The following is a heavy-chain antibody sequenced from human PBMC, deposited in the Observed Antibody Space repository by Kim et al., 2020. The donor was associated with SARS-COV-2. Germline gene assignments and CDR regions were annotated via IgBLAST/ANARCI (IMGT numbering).Heavy chain of an antibody. CDR3: AKSAEYYDFWSGYYVQFDY. CDR1: GFTFSSYA. V-gene: IGHV3-23*01. D-gene: IGHD3-3*01. J-gene: IGHJ4*02. CDR2: ISGSGGST. Sequence: GGSLRLSCAASGFTFSSYAMSWVRQAPGKGLEWVSAISGSGGSTYYADSVKGRFTISRDNSKNTLYLQMNSLRAEDTAVYYCAKSAEYYDFWSGYYVQFDYWGQGTLVTVSS.